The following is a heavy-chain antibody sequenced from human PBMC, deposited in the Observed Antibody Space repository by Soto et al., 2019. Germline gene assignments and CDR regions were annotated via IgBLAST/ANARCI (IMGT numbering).Heavy chain of an antibody. CDR2: ISYDGSNK. D-gene: IGHD5-18*01. Sequence: QVQLVESGGGVVQPGRSLRLSCAASGFTFSSYGMHWVRQAPGKGLEWVAVISYDGSNKYYADSVKGRFTVSRDNSKNKLYLQMNSLRAEDTAVYYCAKGSTAMTDFDYWGQGTLVTVSS. V-gene: IGHV3-30*18. J-gene: IGHJ4*02. CDR1: GFTFSSYG. CDR3: AKGSTAMTDFDY.